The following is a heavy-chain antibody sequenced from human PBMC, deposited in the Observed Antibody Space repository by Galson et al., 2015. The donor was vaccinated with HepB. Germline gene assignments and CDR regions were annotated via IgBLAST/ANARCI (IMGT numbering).Heavy chain of an antibody. CDR3: ARDYSVGATRDDAFDI. Sequence: ETLSLTCTVSGGSISSYYWSWIRQPPGKGLEWIGYIYYSGSTNYNPSLKSRVTITVDTSKNQFSLKLSSVTAADTAVYYCARDYSVGATRDDAFDIWGQGTMVTVSS. CDR1: GGSISSYY. J-gene: IGHJ3*02. CDR2: IYYSGST. V-gene: IGHV4-59*01. D-gene: IGHD1-26*01.